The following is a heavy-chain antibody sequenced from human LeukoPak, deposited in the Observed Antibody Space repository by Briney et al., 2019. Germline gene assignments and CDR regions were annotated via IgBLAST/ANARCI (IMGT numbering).Heavy chain of an antibody. CDR2: IYYSGST. V-gene: IGHV4-31*03. J-gene: IGHJ5*02. D-gene: IGHD6-13*01. CDR3: ARVEGAAGTWWFDP. CDR1: GGSISSGGYY. Sequence: SETLSLTCTVSGGSISSGGYYWSWIRQHTGKGLEWIGYIYYSGSTYYNPSLKSRVTISVDTSKNQFSLKLSSVTAADTAVYYCARVEGAAGTWWFDPWGQGTLVTVSS.